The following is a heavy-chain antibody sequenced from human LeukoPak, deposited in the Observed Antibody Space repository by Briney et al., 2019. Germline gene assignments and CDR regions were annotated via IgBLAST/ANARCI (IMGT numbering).Heavy chain of an antibody. CDR1: GGPSSSYY. Sequence: SETLSLTCTVSGGPSSSYYWTWIRQPPGKGLEWIGYIHTSGSTNYNPSLKSRVTMSVDTSKNQFSLRLSSVTAADTAVYYCARPGQSSWWVYFNYWGQGALVTVSS. V-gene: IGHV4-4*09. J-gene: IGHJ4*02. CDR3: ARPGQSSWWVYFNY. D-gene: IGHD2-15*01. CDR2: IHTSGST.